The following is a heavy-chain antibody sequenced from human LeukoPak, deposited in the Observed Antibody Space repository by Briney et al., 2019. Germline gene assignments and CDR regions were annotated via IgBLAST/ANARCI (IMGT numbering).Heavy chain of an antibody. J-gene: IGHJ3*02. CDR3: ARNFYYDSSGSLDAFDI. CDR1: GYTFTSYY. CDR2: INPSGGST. V-gene: IGHV1-46*01. D-gene: IGHD3-22*01. Sequence: ASVKVSCKASGYTFTSYYMHWVRQAPGQGLEWMGIINPSGGSTSYAQKFQGRVTMTTDTSTNTAYMELRSLRSDDTAVYYCARNFYYDSSGSLDAFDIWGQGTMVTVSS.